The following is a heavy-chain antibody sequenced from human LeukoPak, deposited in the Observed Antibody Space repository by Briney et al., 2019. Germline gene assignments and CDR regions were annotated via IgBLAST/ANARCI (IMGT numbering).Heavy chain of an antibody. J-gene: IGHJ4*02. CDR1: GGAFSSYA. Sequence: ASVKVSCKASGGAFSSYAISWVRQAPGQGLEWMGGIIPIFGTANYAQKFQGRVTITADESTSTAYMELSSLRSEDTAVYYCASSHGGWTGDYWGQGTLVTVSS. CDR2: IIPIFGTA. D-gene: IGHD3/OR15-3a*01. V-gene: IGHV1-69*13. CDR3: ASSHGGWTGDY.